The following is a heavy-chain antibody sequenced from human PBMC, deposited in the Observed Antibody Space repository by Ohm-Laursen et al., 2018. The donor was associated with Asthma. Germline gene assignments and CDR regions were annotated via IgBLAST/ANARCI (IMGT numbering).Heavy chain of an antibody. CDR1: GGTFSSYA. CDR2: IIPIFGTA. CDR3: ARCSSTSCYAGYYYYGMDV. V-gene: IGHV1-69*01. J-gene: IGHJ6*02. Sequence: SSVKVSCKASGGTFSSYAISWVRQAPGQGLEWMGGIIPIFGTANYAQKFQGRVTITADESTSTAYMELSSLRSEDTAVYYCARCSSTSCYAGYYYYGMDVWGQGTTVTVSS. D-gene: IGHD2-2*01.